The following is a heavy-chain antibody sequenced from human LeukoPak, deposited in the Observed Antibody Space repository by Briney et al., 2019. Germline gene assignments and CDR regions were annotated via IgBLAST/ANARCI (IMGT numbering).Heavy chain of an antibody. CDR1: GYTFSNYG. J-gene: IGHJ4*02. CDR3: ARWGLCSSHVLYSCEYYFDY. V-gene: IGHV1-18*01. CDR2: INPSNGNT. Sequence: GASVKVSCKASGYTFSNYGISWVRQAPGQGLEWMGWINPSNGNTNYAQKLQGRVTMTTDTSTSTAYVELRSLRSDDTAVYYCARWGLCSSHVLYSCEYYFDYWGQGTLVTVSS. D-gene: IGHD5-12*01.